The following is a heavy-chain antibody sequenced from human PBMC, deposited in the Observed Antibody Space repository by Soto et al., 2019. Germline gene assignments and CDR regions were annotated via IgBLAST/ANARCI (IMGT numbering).Heavy chain of an antibody. CDR2: ISYDGSNK. CDR3: AKDQSSSGWYQTQFDY. J-gene: IGHJ4*02. CDR1: GFTFSSYG. Sequence: QVQLVESGGGVVQPGRSLRLSCAASGFTFSSYGMHWVRQAPGKGLEWVAVISYDGSNKYYADSVKGRFTISRDNSKNTLYLQMNSLRAEDTAVYYCAKDQSSSGWYQTQFDYWGQGTLVTVSS. V-gene: IGHV3-30*18. D-gene: IGHD6-19*01.